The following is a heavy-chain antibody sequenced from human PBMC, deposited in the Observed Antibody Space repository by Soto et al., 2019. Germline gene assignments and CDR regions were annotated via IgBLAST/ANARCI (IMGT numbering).Heavy chain of an antibody. CDR1: GFTFSSYA. J-gene: IGHJ4*02. D-gene: IGHD3-22*01. Sequence: GGSLRLSCAASGFTFSSYAMSWVRQAPGKGLEWVSAISDSGGSTYYADSVKGRFTISRDNSKNTLYLQMNSLRAEDTAVYYCAKDSDYYDSSGYYDWGQGTLVTVSS. V-gene: IGHV3-23*01. CDR2: ISDSGGST. CDR3: AKDSDYYDSSGYYD.